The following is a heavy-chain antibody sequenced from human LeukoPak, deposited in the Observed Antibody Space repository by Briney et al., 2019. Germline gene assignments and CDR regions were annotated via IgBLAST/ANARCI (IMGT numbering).Heavy chain of an antibody. Sequence: GASVKVSCKASGGTFSSYAISWVRQAPGQGLEWMGIINPSGGSTSYAQKFQGRVTMTRDTSTSTVYMELSSLRSEDTAVYYCARERTGNSDSSGHYDYWGQGTLVTVSS. D-gene: IGHD3-22*01. CDR3: ARERTGNSDSSGHYDY. V-gene: IGHV1-46*01. CDR2: INPSGGST. J-gene: IGHJ4*02. CDR1: GGTFSSYA.